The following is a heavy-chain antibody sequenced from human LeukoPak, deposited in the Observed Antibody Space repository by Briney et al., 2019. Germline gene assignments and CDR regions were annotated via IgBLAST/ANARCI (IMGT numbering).Heavy chain of an antibody. V-gene: IGHV1-8*01. CDR3: ARDAGSYWFDP. CDR2: MNPNSGNT. CDR1: GYTFTSYD. D-gene: IGHD3-10*01. Sequence: ASVKVSCKASGYTFTSYDINWVRQATGQGLEWMGWMNPNSGNTGYAQKFQGRVTMTRDTSISTAYMELSRLRSDDTAVYYCARDAGSYWFDPWGQGTLVTVSS. J-gene: IGHJ5*02.